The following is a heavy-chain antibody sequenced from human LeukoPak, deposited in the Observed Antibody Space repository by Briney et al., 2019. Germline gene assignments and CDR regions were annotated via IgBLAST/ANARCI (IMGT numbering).Heavy chain of an antibody. J-gene: IGHJ4*02. CDR3: ARGDGYIASFDY. Sequence: SETLSLTCAVSGGSISSYYWSWIRQPPGKGLEWIGYIYTSGSTNYNPSLKSRVTISVDTSKNQFSLKLSSVTAADTAVYYCARGDGYIASFDYWGQGILVTVSS. V-gene: IGHV4-4*09. CDR1: GGSISSYY. CDR2: IYTSGST. D-gene: IGHD5-24*01.